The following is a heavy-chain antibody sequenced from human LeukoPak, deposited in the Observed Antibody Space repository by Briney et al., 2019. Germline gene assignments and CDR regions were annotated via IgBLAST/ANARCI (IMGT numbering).Heavy chain of an antibody. J-gene: IGHJ4*02. D-gene: IGHD3-9*01. CDR1: GGSFSGYY. Sequence: SETLSFTCAVYGGSFSGYYWSWIRQPPGKGLEWIGEINHSGSTNYNPSLKSRVTISVDTSKNQFSLKLSSVTAADTAVYYCARRLGGGYDILTGPGKTGFDYWGQGTLVTVSS. CDR3: ARRLGGGYDILTGPGKTGFDY. CDR2: INHSGST. V-gene: IGHV4-34*01.